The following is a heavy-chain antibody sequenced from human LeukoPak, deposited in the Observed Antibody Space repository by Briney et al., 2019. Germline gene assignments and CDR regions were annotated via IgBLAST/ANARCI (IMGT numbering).Heavy chain of an antibody. J-gene: IGHJ4*02. CDR2: INHSGST. CDR1: GGSFSGYY. V-gene: IGHV4-34*01. D-gene: IGHD2-15*01. CDR3: ARLLQRRISRFNFDY. Sequence: SETLSLTCAVYGGSFSGYYWSWIRQPPGKGLEWIGEINHSGSTNYNPSLKSRVTISVDTSKNQFSLKLSSVTAADTAVYYCARLLQRRISRFNFDYWGQGTLVTVSS.